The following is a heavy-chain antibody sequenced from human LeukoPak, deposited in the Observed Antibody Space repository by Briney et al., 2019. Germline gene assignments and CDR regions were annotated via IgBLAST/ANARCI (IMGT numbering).Heavy chain of an antibody. V-gene: IGHV3-7*01. CDR1: GFTFRSYW. J-gene: IGHJ4*02. D-gene: IGHD5-24*01. CDR3: ANWNAYNY. CDR2: INQDGSEK. Sequence: GGSLRLSCAASGFTFRSYWMSWVRQAPGKGLEWVANINQDGSEKYYVNSVKGRFTISRDNAKNSLYLQMNSLRTEDTAVYYCANWNAYNYWGQGILVTVSS.